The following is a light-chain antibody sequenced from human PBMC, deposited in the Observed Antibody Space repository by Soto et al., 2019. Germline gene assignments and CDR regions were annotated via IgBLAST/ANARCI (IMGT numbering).Light chain of an antibody. CDR2: WAS. CDR3: QQYHSTPYT. Sequence: DIVMTQSPDSLALSLGERATINCKSSQSVLYSSNNKDYLAWYQQKPGQPPKLLIFWASSRESGVPDRFSGSWSGTDFTLTIRSLQAEDVAVYYCQQYHSTPYTFGQGTKLEIK. CDR1: QSVLYSSNNKDY. J-gene: IGKJ2*01. V-gene: IGKV4-1*01.